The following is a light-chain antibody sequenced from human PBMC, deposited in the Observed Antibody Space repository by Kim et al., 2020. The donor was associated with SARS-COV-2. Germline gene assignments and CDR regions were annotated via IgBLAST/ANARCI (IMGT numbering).Light chain of an antibody. CDR3: CSYAGSYTRYV. V-gene: IGLV2-11*01. Sequence: HSATISCTGTSSDVCVYNYVSLYQQHPGKAPKLMIYDVSKRPSGVPDRFSGSKSGNTASLTISGLQAEDEADYYCCSYAGSYTRYVFGTGTKVTVL. CDR1: SSDVCVYNY. CDR2: DVS. J-gene: IGLJ1*01.